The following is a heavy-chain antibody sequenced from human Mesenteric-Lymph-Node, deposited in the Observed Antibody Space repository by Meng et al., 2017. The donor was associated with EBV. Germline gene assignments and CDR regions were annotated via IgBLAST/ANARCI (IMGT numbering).Heavy chain of an antibody. V-gene: IGHV1-69*01. J-gene: IGHJ4*02. Sequence: QVQLGQSWAGVKQPGSSVKVSCKASGGIFSSYAISWVRQAPGQGLEWMGGTIPVLGTTTYAQSFQGRVAITAADESTTTVYMEGRSLKPEDTAIYFCTSGSGTYSPFAFWGQGTLVTVSS. D-gene: IGHD2-21*01. CDR1: GGIFSSYA. CDR3: TSGSGTYSPFAF. CDR2: TIPVLGTT.